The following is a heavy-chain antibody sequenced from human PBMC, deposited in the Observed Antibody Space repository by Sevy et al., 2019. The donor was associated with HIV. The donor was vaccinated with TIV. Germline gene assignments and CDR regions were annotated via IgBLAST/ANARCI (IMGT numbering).Heavy chain of an antibody. J-gene: IGHJ4*02. Sequence: ASVKVSCKASGGTFSSYAISWVRQAPGQGLEWMGGIIPIFGTANYAQKFLGRVTITADESTSTAYMELSSLRSEDTAVYYCARDEGATNFVLDYWGQRTLVTVSS. D-gene: IGHD1-26*01. CDR1: GGTFSSYA. CDR3: ARDEGATNFVLDY. CDR2: IIPIFGTA. V-gene: IGHV1-69*13.